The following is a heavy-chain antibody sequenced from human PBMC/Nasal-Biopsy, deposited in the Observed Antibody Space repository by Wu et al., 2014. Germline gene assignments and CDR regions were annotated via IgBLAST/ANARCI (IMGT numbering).Heavy chain of an antibody. D-gene: IGHD6-19*01. V-gene: IGHV4-4*07. CDR3: ARGPGYSGAWYFDY. J-gene: IGHJ4*02. CDR1: GIGSVSISYYY. CDR2: IYSSGRT. Sequence: TLSLTCTVSGIGSVSISYYYWSWIRQPAGKGLEWIGRIYSSGRTMYNPSLESRVTVAVDTTTSQLSLKLTSVAAADTAVYYCARGPGYSGAWYFDYWGQGNLVTVSS.